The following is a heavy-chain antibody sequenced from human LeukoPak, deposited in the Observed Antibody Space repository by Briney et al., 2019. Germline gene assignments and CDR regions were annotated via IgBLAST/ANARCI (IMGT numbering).Heavy chain of an antibody. CDR3: ARDLPTHDAFDI. Sequence: GGSLRLSCAASGFTVSSNYMSWVRQAPGKGLEWVSVIYSGGSTYYADSVKGRFTISRDNSKNTLYLQMNSLRAEDTAVYYCARDLPTHDAFDIWGQGTMVTVSS. V-gene: IGHV3-53*01. CDR2: IYSGGST. CDR1: GFTVSSNY. J-gene: IGHJ3*02.